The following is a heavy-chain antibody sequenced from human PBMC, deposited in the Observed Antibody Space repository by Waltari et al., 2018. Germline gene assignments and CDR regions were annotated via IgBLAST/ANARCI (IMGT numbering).Heavy chain of an antibody. Sequence: QVQLVQSGAEVKRPGASVKVSCKASGYTFTGNYIHWVRQAPGQGLEWMGWIHPNSGATDYAQKLRGRVTMTLDTSITTVYMELGWLGSEDTAIYYCARAWFNSGFDYWGQGSLVAVSS. V-gene: IGHV1-2*02. CDR1: GYTFTGNY. J-gene: IGHJ4*02. D-gene: IGHD1-26*01. CDR3: ARAWFNSGFDY. CDR2: IHPNSGAT.